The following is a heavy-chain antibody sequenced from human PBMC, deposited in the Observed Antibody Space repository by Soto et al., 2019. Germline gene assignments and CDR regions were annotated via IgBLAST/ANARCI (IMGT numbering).Heavy chain of an antibody. CDR3: ARADVRGRGAFDV. CDR1: GYTFTGHY. D-gene: IGHD3-16*01. V-gene: IGHV1-2*02. J-gene: IGHJ3*01. Sequence: ASVKVSCKASGYTFTGHYIYWIRPAPGQGLVWMGCVNPNNGATKYAQKFQGRVTMTRDTSITTAYTEMIGLSSDDTAVFYCARADVRGRGAFDVGGQGKMVTVSS. CDR2: VNPNNGAT.